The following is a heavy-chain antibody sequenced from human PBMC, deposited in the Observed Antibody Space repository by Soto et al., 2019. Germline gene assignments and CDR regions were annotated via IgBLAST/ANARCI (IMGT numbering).Heavy chain of an antibody. V-gene: IGHV1-46*01. Sequence: ASVKVSCKASGYTFTSYYMHWVRQAPGQGLEWMGIINPSGGSTSYAQKFQGRVTMTRDTSTSTVYMELSSLRAEDTAVYYCATEGTKSGYCSGGSCRRNDYWGQGALVTVSS. J-gene: IGHJ4*02. CDR2: INPSGGST. D-gene: IGHD2-15*01. CDR1: GYTFTSYY. CDR3: ATEGTKSGYCSGGSCRRNDY.